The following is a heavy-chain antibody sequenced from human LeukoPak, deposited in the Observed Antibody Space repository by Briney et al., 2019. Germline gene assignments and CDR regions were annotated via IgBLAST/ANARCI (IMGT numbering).Heavy chain of an antibody. D-gene: IGHD3-22*01. Sequence: PSETLSLTCTVSGYSISSGYYWGWIRQPPGKGLEWIGSIYHSGSTYYNPSLKGRVTISVDTSKNQFSLKLSSVTAADTGVYYCARGYYDSSGYGFDPWGQGTLVTVSP. CDR2: IYHSGST. CDR3: ARGYYDSSGYGFDP. J-gene: IGHJ5*02. CDR1: GYSISSGYY. V-gene: IGHV4-38-2*02.